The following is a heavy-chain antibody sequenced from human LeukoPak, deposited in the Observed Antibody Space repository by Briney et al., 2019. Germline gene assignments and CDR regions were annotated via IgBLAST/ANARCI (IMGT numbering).Heavy chain of an antibody. J-gene: IGHJ5*02. CDR2: IYTSGST. Sequence: PSETLSLTCTVSGASISSYYWSWIRQPAGKGLEWIGRIYTSGSTNYNPSLKSRVTMSVDTSKNQFSRKLSSVTAADTAVYYCAREPLGYCSGGSCYIDPWGQGTLVTVSS. V-gene: IGHV4-4*07. CDR3: AREPLGYCSGGSCYIDP. D-gene: IGHD2-15*01. CDR1: GASISSYY.